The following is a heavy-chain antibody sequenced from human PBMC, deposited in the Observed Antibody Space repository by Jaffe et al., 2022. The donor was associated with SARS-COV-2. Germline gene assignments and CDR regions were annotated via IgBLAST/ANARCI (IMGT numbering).Heavy chain of an antibody. J-gene: IGHJ4*02. Sequence: QVQLQQWGAGLLKPSETLSLTCAVYGGSFSGYYWSWIRQPPGKGLEWIGEINHSGSTNYNPSLKSRVTISVDTSKNQFSLKLSSVTAADTAVYYCARGYRKFSNSPTYYFDYWGQGTLVTVSS. CDR3: ARGYRKFSNSPTYYFDY. D-gene: IGHD6-6*01. CDR1: GGSFSGYY. V-gene: IGHV4-34*01. CDR2: INHSGST.